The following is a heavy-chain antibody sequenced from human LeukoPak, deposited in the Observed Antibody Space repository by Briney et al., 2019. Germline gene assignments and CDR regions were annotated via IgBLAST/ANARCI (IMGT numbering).Heavy chain of an antibody. CDR2: ISGSGGST. Sequence: PGGSLRLSCAASGFTFSSYAMSWVRQAPGKGLEWVSAISGSGGSTYYADSVKGRFTISRDNSKNTLYLQMNSLRAEDTAVYYCAKDRLLWLGEFDAFDIWGQGTMVTVSS. V-gene: IGHV3-23*01. J-gene: IGHJ3*02. CDR1: GFTFSSYA. D-gene: IGHD3-10*01. CDR3: AKDRLLWLGEFDAFDI.